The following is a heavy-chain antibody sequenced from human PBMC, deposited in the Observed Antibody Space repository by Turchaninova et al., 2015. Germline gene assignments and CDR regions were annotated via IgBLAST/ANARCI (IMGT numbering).Heavy chain of an antibody. V-gene: IGHV4-39*07. CDR3: ARGKNLGTDANLDY. CDR1: GGPNSSSDYY. J-gene: IGHJ4*02. CDR2: VYYSGST. Sequence: QLHLQESGPGLVKPSATLSLPCPVSGGPNSSSDYYGGWIRQPPGKGLEWIGSVYYSGSTYYNPSLKSRVTISVDTSKNQFSLKLSSVTAADTAVYYCARGKNLGTDANLDYWGQGTLVTVSS. D-gene: IGHD3-16*01.